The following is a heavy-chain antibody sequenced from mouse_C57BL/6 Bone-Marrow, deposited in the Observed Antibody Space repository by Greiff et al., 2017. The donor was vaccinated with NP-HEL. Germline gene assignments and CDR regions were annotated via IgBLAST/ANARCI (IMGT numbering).Heavy chain of an antibody. D-gene: IGHD2-3*01. V-gene: IGHV5-15*01. CDR1: GFTFSDYG. J-gene: IGHJ3*01. CDR2: ISNLAYSI. Sequence: EVKLVESGGGLVQPGGSLKLSCAASGFTFSDYGMAWVRQAPRKGPEWVAFISNLAYSIYYADTVTGRFTISRENAKNTLYLEMSSLRSEDTAMYYCARHGIYDGYYPFAYWGQGTLVTVSA. CDR3: ARHGIYDGYYPFAY.